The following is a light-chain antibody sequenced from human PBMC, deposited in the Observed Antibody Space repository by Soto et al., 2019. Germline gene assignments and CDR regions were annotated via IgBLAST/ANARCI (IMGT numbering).Light chain of an antibody. CDR2: DVF. J-gene: IGKJ2*01. V-gene: IGKV1-5*01. CDR3: QQYHSFSFT. Sequence: DIQMTQSPSSLSASVGDRVTITCRASQSITYWLAWYQQKPGRAPKLLIYDVFNLQSGVPSRVSGSGSGTEFTLTISSLQPDDSATYDCQQYHSFSFTFGQGNKLEIK. CDR1: QSITYW.